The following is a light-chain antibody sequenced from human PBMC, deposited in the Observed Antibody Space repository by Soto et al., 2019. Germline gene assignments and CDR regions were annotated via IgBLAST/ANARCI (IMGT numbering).Light chain of an antibody. Sequence: QSVLTQPPSASGTPGQRVTISCSGSSSNIGSETVNWYQQVPGTAPKLLIYANDQRPSWVPDRFSVSKSGTSASLAIGGLQSEDEADYYCAAWDVSLKGWVFGGGTKVTVL. CDR2: AND. J-gene: IGLJ3*02. CDR3: AAWDVSLKGWV. CDR1: SSNIGSET. V-gene: IGLV1-44*01.